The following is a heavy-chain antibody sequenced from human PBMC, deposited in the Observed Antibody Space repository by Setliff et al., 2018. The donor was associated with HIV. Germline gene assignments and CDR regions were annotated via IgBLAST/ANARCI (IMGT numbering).Heavy chain of an antibody. CDR2: IIPIFGTA. CDR3: ATRAYDSSGYLRSRVSGAAFDI. J-gene: IGHJ3*02. Sequence: SVKVSCKASGYTFTSYGISWVRQAPGQGLEWMGGIIPIFGTAKYAQKFQGRVTITTDESTSTAYMELTSLRSEDTAVYYCATRAYDSSGYLRSRVSGAAFDIWGQGTMVTVSS. D-gene: IGHD3-22*01. CDR1: GYTFTSYG. V-gene: IGHV1-69*05.